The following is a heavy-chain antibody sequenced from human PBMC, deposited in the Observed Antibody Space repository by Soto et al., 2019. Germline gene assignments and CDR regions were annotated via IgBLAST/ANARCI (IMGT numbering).Heavy chain of an antibody. CDR3: ARASAGYDILTDFDY. CDR2: IYYSGST. J-gene: IGHJ4*02. Sequence: PSETLSLTCTVSGGSISSYYWSWIRQPPGKGLEWIGYIYYSGSTNYNPSLKSRVTISVDTSKNQFSLKLSSVTAADTAVYYCARASAGYDILTDFDYWGQGTLVTVSS. D-gene: IGHD3-9*01. V-gene: IGHV4-59*01. CDR1: GGSISSYY.